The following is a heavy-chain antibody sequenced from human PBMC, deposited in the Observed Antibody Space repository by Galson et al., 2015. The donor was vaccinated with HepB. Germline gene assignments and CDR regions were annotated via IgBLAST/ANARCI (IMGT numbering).Heavy chain of an antibody. CDR3: ARDRWFLDL. Sequence: SVKVSCKASGYTFSSFYLHWVRQAPGQGLEWVGIINPTGGSTTYAQKFQGRVTMTSDTATSTVYMELNSLTSEDTAVYYCARDRWFLDLWGRGTLVIVSS. CDR2: INPTGGST. CDR1: GYTFSSFY. J-gene: IGHJ2*01. V-gene: IGHV1-46*01.